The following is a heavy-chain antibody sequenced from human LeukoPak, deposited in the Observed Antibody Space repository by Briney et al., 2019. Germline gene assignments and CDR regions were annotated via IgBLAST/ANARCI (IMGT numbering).Heavy chain of an antibody. D-gene: IGHD2-2*01. CDR2: IIPIFGTA. CDR1: GGTFSSYA. J-gene: IGHJ4*02. V-gene: IGHV1-69*05. CDR3: AVKNYCSSTSCSNQGFDY. Sequence: AWVKVSCKASGGTFSSYAISWVRQAPGQGLEWMGGIIPIFGTANYAQKFQGRVTITTDESTSTAYMELSSLRSEDTAVYYCAVKNYCSSTSCSNQGFDYWGQGTLVTVSS.